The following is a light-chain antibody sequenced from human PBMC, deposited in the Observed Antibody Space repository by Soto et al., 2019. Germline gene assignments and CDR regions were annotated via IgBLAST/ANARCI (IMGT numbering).Light chain of an antibody. CDR2: DTS. CDR3: QQYGNSPLFT. J-gene: IGKJ3*01. CDR1: QSVDSNF. Sequence: EIVLTQSPGTLSLSPGERATLSCRASQSVDSNFLAWYQQKGGQAPRILMYDTSTRATGVPDRFSGSGSGTDFIITIDRLEPEDVAVYFCQQYGNSPLFTFGHGTRVDLK. V-gene: IGKV3-20*01.